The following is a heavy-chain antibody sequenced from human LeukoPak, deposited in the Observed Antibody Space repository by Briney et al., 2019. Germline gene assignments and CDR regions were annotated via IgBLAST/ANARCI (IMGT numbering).Heavy chain of an antibody. CDR3: ARAGGIFGNSYYMDV. J-gene: IGHJ6*03. Sequence: GRSLRLSCAASGFTFSSYAMHWVRQAPGKGLEWVAVISYDGSNKYYADSVKGRFTISRDNSKNTLYLQMNSLRAEDTAVYYCARAGGIFGNSYYMDVWGKGTTVTVSS. CDR1: GFTFSSYA. V-gene: IGHV3-30*01. CDR2: ISYDGSNK. D-gene: IGHD3-3*01.